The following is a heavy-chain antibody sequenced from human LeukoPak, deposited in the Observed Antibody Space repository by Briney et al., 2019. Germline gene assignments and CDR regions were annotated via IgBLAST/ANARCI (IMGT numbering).Heavy chain of an antibody. CDR2: INPNSGGT. CDR3: ARESGGYVAAADFDY. Sequence: ASVKVSCKASGYTFTGYYMHWVRQAPGQGLEWMGWINPNSGGTNYAQKFQGRVTITRDTSISTAYMELSRLRSDDTAVYYCARESGGYVAAADFDYWGQGTLVTVSS. J-gene: IGHJ4*02. V-gene: IGHV1-2*02. D-gene: IGHD6-13*01. CDR1: GYTFTGYY.